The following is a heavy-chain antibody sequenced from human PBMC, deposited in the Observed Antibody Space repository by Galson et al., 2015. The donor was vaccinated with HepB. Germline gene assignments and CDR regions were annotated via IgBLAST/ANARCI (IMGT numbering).Heavy chain of an antibody. J-gene: IGHJ4*02. V-gene: IGHV3-48*02. CDR3: ARDSASGFPGRSIFDY. D-gene: IGHD3-10*01. CDR1: GFTFSSYS. CDR2: ISSSSSTI. Sequence: SLRLSCAASGFTFSSYSMNWVRQAPGKGLEWVSYISSSSSTIYYADSVKGRFTISRDNAKNSLYLQMNSLRDEDTAVYYCARDSASGFPGRSIFDYWGQGTLVTVSS.